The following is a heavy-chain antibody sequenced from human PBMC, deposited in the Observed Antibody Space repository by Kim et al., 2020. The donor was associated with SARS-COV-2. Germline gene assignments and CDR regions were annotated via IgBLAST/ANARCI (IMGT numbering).Heavy chain of an antibody. D-gene: IGHD6-13*01. CDR1: GGSISSYY. J-gene: IGHJ4*02. CDR2: IYYSGST. Sequence: SETLSLTCTVSGGSISSYYWSWIRQPPGKGLEWIGYIYYSGSTNYNPSLKSRVTISVDTSKNQFSLKLSSVTAADTAVYYCARGTEQQLVRGFDYWGQGTLVTVSS. CDR3: ARGTEQQLVRGFDY. V-gene: IGHV4-59*01.